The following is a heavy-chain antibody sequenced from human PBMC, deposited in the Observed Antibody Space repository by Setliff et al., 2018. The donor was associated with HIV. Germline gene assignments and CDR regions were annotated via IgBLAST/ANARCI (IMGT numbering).Heavy chain of an antibody. D-gene: IGHD3-9*01. Sequence: SETLSLTCTVSGDSISRDFYYWNWIRQPAGKGLEWIGHIYTNGRTHYNPSLKSRVTMSVDTSKNQLSLELTSVTAADTAVYYCARHRYYDILFDPWGQGTLVTVSS. CDR1: GDSISRDFYY. V-gene: IGHV4-61*09. J-gene: IGHJ5*02. CDR2: IYTNGRT. CDR3: ARHRYYDILFDP.